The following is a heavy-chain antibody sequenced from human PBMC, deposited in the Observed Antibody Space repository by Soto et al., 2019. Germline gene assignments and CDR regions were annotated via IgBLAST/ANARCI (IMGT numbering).Heavy chain of an antibody. Sequence: QVQLQESGPRLVKPSQTLSLTCTVSGDSMSNGGYYWTWIRQLPGKGLEWIGYIYHTGSTYYNPSLKSRLTLSVDTSKNQFSVNLRSVTAADTAVYFCARDQEVNYADHWGSDFDGMDVWGQGTTVTVSS. V-gene: IGHV4-31*03. CDR2: IYHTGST. D-gene: IGHD7-27*01. CDR1: GDSMSNGGYY. CDR3: ARDQEVNYADHWGSDFDGMDV. J-gene: IGHJ6*02.